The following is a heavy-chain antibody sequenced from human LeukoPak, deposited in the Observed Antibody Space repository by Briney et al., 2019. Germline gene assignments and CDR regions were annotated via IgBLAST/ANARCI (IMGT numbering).Heavy chain of an antibody. CDR3: ARAADYDILTAGDY. D-gene: IGHD3-9*01. CDR1: GYTFTGYY. J-gene: IGHJ4*02. CDR2: INPNSVGT. V-gene: IGHV1-2*02. Sequence: GASVKVSCKASGYTFTGYYMHWVRQAPGQGLEWMGWINPNSVGTNYAQKFQGRVTMTRDTSISTAYMELSRLRSDDTAVYYCARAADYDILTAGDYWGQGTLVTVSS.